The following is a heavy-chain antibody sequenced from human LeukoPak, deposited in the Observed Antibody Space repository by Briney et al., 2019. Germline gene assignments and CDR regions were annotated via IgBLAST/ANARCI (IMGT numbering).Heavy chain of an antibody. V-gene: IGHV4-59*08. D-gene: IGHD4-17*01. CDR3: AALGDYAVFGLDY. CDR1: GGSISSYY. CDR2: IYYTGST. J-gene: IGHJ4*02. Sequence: SETLSLTCSVSGGSISSYYWSWVRQPPGKGLEWIGNIYYTGSTNYNPSPKSRVIISIDTSKNQFSLNLSSVTAADTAVYYCAALGDYAVFGLDYWGQGTLVTVSS.